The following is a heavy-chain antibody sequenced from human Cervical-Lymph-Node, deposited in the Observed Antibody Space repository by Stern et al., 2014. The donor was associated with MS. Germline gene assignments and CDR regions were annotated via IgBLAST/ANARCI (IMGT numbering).Heavy chain of an antibody. V-gene: IGHV3-30*18. CDR1: GFTFSSYG. J-gene: IGHJ6*02. CDR3: AKSSSPSHYYYYGMDV. Sequence: QVQLMQSGGGVVQPGRSLRLSCAASGFTFSSYGMHWVRQAPGKGLEWVAGISYDGSNKYYADSVKGRFTISRDNSKNTLYLQMNSLRAEDTAVYYCAKSSSPSHYYYYGMDVWGQGTTVTVSS. D-gene: IGHD6-6*01. CDR2: ISYDGSNK.